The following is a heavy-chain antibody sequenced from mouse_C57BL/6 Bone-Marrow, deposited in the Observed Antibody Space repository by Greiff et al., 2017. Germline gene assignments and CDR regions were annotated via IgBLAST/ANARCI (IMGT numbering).Heavy chain of an antibody. CDR3: ARSVWYGGYYIYAMDY. CDR2: ISYSGST. Sequence: EVKLMESGPGLAKPSQSLSLTCSVTGYSITSDYWNWIRKFPGNKLEYMGYISYSGSTSYNPSLKSRISITGDTSKNQYSLQSNSVTTEDTATDYGARSVWYGGYYIYAMDYWGQGTSVTVSS. J-gene: IGHJ4*01. CDR1: GYSITSDY. D-gene: IGHD2-3*01. V-gene: IGHV3-8*01.